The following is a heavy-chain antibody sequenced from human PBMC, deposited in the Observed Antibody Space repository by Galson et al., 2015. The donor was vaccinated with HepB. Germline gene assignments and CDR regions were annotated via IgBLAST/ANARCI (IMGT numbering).Heavy chain of an antibody. D-gene: IGHD3-22*01. CDR1: GGTFSSYG. Sequence: SVKVSCKASGGTFSSYGINWVRQAPGQGLEWMGGIIPIFGTANNAQRFQGRVTITADESTSTAYMELSSLRSEDTAVYYCARGPHYYDNSGYFRNEYFQHWGQGTLVTVSS. CDR3: ARGPHYYDNSGYFRNEYFQH. CDR2: IIPIFGTA. V-gene: IGHV1-69*13. J-gene: IGHJ1*01.